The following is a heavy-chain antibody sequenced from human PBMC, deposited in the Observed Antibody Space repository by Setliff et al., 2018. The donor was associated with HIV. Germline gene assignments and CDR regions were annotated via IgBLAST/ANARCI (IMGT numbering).Heavy chain of an antibody. CDR3: AREGPQTGDHSLALF. Sequence: GGSLRLSCAASASTFSRYGMNWVRQTPGKGLEWISYITSSGGSKHYADSVKGRFTISRDNAKNSLYLQMNSLKVDDTAVYYCAREGPQTGDHSLALFWGQGTVVTVSS. J-gene: IGHJ4*02. V-gene: IGHV3-48*03. D-gene: IGHD7-27*01. CDR1: ASTFSRYG. CDR2: ITSSGGSK.